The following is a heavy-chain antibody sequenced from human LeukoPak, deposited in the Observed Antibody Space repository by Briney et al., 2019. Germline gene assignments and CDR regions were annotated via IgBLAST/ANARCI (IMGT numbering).Heavy chain of an antibody. CDR2: INHSGST. D-gene: IGHD2-15*01. CDR3: ALFEVVVGSTQDF. CDR1: DGSFSGYY. Sequence: SETLSPTCAVYDGSFSGYYWSWIRQPPGKGLEWIGEINHSGSTNYNPSLKSRVTVSVDRSKNQFSLKLTSVTAADTAVYYCALFEVVVGSTQDFWGQGTLVTVSS. J-gene: IGHJ4*02. V-gene: IGHV4-34*01.